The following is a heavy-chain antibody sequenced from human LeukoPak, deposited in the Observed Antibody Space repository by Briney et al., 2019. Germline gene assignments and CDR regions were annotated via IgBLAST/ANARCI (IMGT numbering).Heavy chain of an antibody. D-gene: IGHD3-10*02. V-gene: IGHV3-48*01. CDR2: ISSSSSTI. Sequence: GGSLRLSCAASGFTFSSYSMNWVRQAPGKGLEWVSYISSSSSTIYYADSVKGRFTISRDNVKNSLHLQMNSLRAEDTAVYYCAELGITMIGGVWGKGTTVTISS. J-gene: IGHJ6*04. CDR3: AELGITMIGGV. CDR1: GFTFSSYS.